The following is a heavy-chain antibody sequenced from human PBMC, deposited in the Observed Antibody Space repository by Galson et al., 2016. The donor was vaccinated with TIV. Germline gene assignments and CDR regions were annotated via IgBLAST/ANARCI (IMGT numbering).Heavy chain of an antibody. Sequence: PRLSCAASGFIFNTYDVHWVRQAPGKGLVWVAIVWSDGSQQYYTDSVRGRFTVSRDNSKNTVYLQMNSLRGEDTAVYYCARRGPYGYNYILDLWGQGTLVTVSS. CDR1: GFIFNTYD. D-gene: IGHD5-24*01. CDR2: VWSDGSQQ. J-gene: IGHJ5*02. V-gene: IGHV3-33*01. CDR3: ARRGPYGYNYILDL.